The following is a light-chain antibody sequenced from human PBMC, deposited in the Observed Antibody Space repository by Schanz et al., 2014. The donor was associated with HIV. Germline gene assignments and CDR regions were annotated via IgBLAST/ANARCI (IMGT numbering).Light chain of an antibody. CDR3: ATWDDSLEGWV. CDR2: AVS. Sequence: QSALTQPASGSGLPGQAITISLSGTSSGVAAYNYVPWYQHHPGKTPKLMVSAVSKRPSGVPDRFSGSKSGNTASLTISGLQAEDEADFFCATWDDSLEGWVLGGGTKLTVL. CDR1: SSGVAAYNY. V-gene: IGLV2-14*03. J-gene: IGLJ3*02.